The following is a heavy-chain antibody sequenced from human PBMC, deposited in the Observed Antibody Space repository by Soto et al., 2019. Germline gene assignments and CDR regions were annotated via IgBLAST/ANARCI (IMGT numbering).Heavy chain of an antibody. CDR3: ARCAIAAAGPYYYYGMDV. D-gene: IGHD6-13*01. CDR2: IKQDGSEK. Sequence: GGSLRLSCAASGFTFSSYWMSWVRQAPGKGLEWVANIKQDGSEKYYVDSVKGRFTMSRDNAKNSLYLQMNSLRVEGTAVYYCARCAIAAAGPYYYYGMDVWGQGTTVTVSS. V-gene: IGHV3-7*03. J-gene: IGHJ6*02. CDR1: GFTFSSYW.